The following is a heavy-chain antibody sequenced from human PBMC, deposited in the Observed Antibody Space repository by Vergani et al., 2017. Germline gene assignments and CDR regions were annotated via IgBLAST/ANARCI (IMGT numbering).Heavy chain of an antibody. CDR1: GFTFSSYW. CDR3: AKEGGDYIYYYYGMDV. D-gene: IGHD4-17*01. CDR2: IKQDGSEK. J-gene: IGHJ6*02. Sequence: EVQLVESGGGLVQPGGSLRLSCAASGFTFSSYWMSWVRQAPGKGLEWVANIKQDGSEKYYVDSVKGRFTISRDNAKNSLYLQMNSLRAEDTAMYYCAKEGGDYIYYYYGMDVWGQGTTVTVSS. V-gene: IGHV3-7*01.